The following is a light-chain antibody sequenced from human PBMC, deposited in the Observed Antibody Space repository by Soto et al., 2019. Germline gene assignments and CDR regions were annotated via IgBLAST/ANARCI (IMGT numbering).Light chain of an antibody. CDR1: QSISSW. Sequence: DIQMTQSPSTLSASVGDRVTITCRASQSISSWLVWYQQKPGKAPKLLIYKASSLESGVPSRFSGSGSGTEFTLTISSLQPDDFATYYCQQYNSYIFTFGPGTKVDIK. V-gene: IGKV1-5*03. CDR3: QQYNSYIFT. CDR2: KAS. J-gene: IGKJ3*01.